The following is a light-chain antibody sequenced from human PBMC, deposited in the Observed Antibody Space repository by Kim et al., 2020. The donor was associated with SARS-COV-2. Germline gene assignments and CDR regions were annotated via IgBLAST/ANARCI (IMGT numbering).Light chain of an antibody. CDR3: QQFDTSPYS. CDR2: GAS. CDR1: RSVCSSY. J-gene: IGKJ4*01. Sequence: SPGERATLSCRASRSVCSSYCAWDQQIPGQAPRLLMYGASSRATGIPYRFSGSGSGTDVTLTISCLEPEEFAGYSCQQFDTSPYSFGGGTKVDIK. V-gene: IGKV3-20*01.